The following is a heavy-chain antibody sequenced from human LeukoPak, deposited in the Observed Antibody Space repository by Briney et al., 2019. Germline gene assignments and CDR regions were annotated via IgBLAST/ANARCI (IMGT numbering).Heavy chain of an antibody. CDR3: ANGRQLGY. V-gene: IGHV3-7*01. Sequence: GGSLRLSCAASGLTFSNYWMSWVRQAPGKGLEWVANIKEDGSEKYYVDSVKGRFTISRDNARNSLYLQMNSLRAEDTAVYYCANGRQLGYWGQGTLVTVSS. D-gene: IGHD6-13*01. CDR2: IKEDGSEK. CDR1: GLTFSNYW. J-gene: IGHJ4*02.